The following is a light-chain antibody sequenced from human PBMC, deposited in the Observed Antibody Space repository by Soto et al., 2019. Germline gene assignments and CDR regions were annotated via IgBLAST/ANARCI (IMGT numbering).Light chain of an antibody. CDR1: SSDGGGYNY. CDR2: EVS. J-gene: IGLJ1*01. V-gene: IGLV2-14*01. Sequence: QSALTQPASVSGSPGQSITISCTGTSSDGGGYNYVSWYQQHPGKAPKLMIYEVSNRPSGVSNRFSGSKSGNTASLTISGLQAEDEADYYCSSYTSSSTHYVFGTGTKLTVL. CDR3: SSYTSSSTHYV.